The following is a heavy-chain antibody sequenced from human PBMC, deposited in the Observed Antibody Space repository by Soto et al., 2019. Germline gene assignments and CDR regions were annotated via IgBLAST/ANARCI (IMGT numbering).Heavy chain of an antibody. J-gene: IGHJ5*02. V-gene: IGHV4-30-4*01. CDR2: IYYSGST. CDR3: ARDSSGDGWFDP. D-gene: IGHD3-22*01. Sequence: TSETLSLTCTVSGGSISSGDYYWSWISQPPGKGLEWIGYIYYSGSTYYNPSLKSRVTISVDTSKNQFSLKLSSVTAADTAVYYCARDSSGDGWFDPWGQGTLVTVSS. CDR1: GGSISSGDYY.